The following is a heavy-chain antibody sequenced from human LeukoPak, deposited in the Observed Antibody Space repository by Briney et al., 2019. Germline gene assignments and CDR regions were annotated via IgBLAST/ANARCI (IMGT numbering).Heavy chain of an antibody. Sequence: GESLKISCKGSEYSFTSYWIGWVRQMPGKGLEWMGIIYPGDSDTRYSPSFQGQVTISADKSISTAYLQWSSLKASDTAMYYCARCGSGRPLHLYYFDYWGQGTLVTVSS. CDR1: EYSFTSYW. J-gene: IGHJ4*02. D-gene: IGHD3-10*01. CDR2: IYPGDSDT. CDR3: ARCGSGRPLHLYYFDY. V-gene: IGHV5-51*01.